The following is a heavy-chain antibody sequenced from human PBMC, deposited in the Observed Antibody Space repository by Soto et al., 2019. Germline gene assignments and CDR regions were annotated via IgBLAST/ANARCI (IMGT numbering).Heavy chain of an antibody. Sequence: EVQLVESGGGLVQPGGSLRLSCAASGFTVSTKYMSWVRQAPGKGLEWVSVIYSGGSTFYADSVRGRFTTSSDNSKNTVNLQMNSLRTEETAVYYCARYPWAADYWGQGTLGTVSS. CDR1: GFTVSTKY. CDR2: IYSGGST. J-gene: IGHJ4*02. D-gene: IGHD3-16*01. CDR3: ARYPWAADY. V-gene: IGHV3-66*01.